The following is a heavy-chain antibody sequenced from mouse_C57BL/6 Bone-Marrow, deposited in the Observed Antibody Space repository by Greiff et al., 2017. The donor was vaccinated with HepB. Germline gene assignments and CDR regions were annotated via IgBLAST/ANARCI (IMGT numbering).Heavy chain of an antibody. CDR3: ARRAPYYYGSSSYYFDY. Sequence: VQLQQSGAELMKPGASVKLSCKATGYTFTGYWIEWVKQRPGHGLEWIGEILPGSGSTNYNEKFKGKATFTADTSSNTAYMQLSSLTTEDSAIYYCARRAPYYYGSSSYYFDYWGQGTTLTVSS. CDR1: GYTFTGYW. CDR2: ILPGSGST. V-gene: IGHV1-9*01. D-gene: IGHD1-1*01. J-gene: IGHJ2*01.